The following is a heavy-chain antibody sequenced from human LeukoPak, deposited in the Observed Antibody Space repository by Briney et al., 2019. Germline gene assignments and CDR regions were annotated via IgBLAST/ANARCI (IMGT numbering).Heavy chain of an antibody. J-gene: IGHJ4*02. CDR3: AKGGAAAAKVFDY. Sequence: GGSLRLSCAASGFTLSSNYMSWVRQAPGKGLEWGSVIYSGGSTYYADSVKGRFTVSRDNSKNTLCLQMNSLRVEDTAVYYCAKGGAAAAKVFDYWGQGTLVTVSS. V-gene: IGHV3-53*01. D-gene: IGHD6-13*01. CDR2: IYSGGST. CDR1: GFTLSSNY.